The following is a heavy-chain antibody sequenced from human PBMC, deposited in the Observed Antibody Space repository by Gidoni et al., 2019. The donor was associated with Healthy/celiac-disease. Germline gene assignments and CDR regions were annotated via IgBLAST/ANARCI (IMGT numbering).Heavy chain of an antibody. CDR1: GFPFSSYA. CDR2: ISGSGGST. J-gene: IGHJ6*02. V-gene: IGHV3-23*01. CDR3: AKAVPAAHVSYYYYYYGMDV. D-gene: IGHD2-2*01. Sequence: EVQLLESGGGLVQPGGSLRLSCAASGFPFSSYAMSWVRQAPGKGLEWVSAISGSGGSTYYADSVKGRFTISRDNSKNTLYLQMNSLRAEDTAVYYCAKAVPAAHVSYYYYYYGMDVWGQGTTVTVSS.